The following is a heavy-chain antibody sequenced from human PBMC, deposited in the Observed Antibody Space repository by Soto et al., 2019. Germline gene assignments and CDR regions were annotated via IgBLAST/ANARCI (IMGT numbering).Heavy chain of an antibody. Sequence: NPSETLSLTCTVSGGSISSGGYYWSWIRQHPGKGLEWIGYIYYSGSTYYNPSLKSRVTISVDTSKNQFSLKLSSVTAADTAVYYCARDRMVRGVITWGQGTLVTVSS. D-gene: IGHD3-10*01. CDR2: IYYSGST. CDR3: ARDRMVRGVIT. CDR1: GGSISSGGYY. J-gene: IGHJ5*02. V-gene: IGHV4-31*03.